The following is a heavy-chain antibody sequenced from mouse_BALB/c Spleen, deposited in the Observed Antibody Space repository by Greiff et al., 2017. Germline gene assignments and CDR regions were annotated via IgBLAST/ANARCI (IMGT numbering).Heavy chain of an antibody. CDR1: GYTFTSYW. Sequence: VQLQQSGAELVKPGASVKLSCKASGYTFTSYWMHWVKQRPGQGLEWIGEIDPSDSYTNYNQKFKGKATLTVDKSSSTAYMQLSSLTSEDSAVYYCARSGPLLRRFAYWGQGTLVTVSA. CDR2: IDPSDSYT. V-gene: IGHV1-69*02. D-gene: IGHD1-2*01. CDR3: ARSGPLLRRFAY. J-gene: IGHJ3*01.